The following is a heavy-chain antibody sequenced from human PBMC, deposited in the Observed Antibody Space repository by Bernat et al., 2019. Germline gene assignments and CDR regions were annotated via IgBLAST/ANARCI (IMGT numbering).Heavy chain of an antibody. CDR3: AKDYVGVGDGYINDAFDI. D-gene: IGHD5-24*01. J-gene: IGHJ3*02. CDR2: ISYDGSNT. Sequence: QVQLVESGGGVVQPGRSLRLSCAASGFTFSSYGMHWVRQAPGKGLVWVAVISYDGSNTYYADYVKGRFTISRDNSKNTMYLQMNSLRAEDTAVYYCAKDYVGVGDGYINDAFDIWGQGTMVTVSS. V-gene: IGHV3-30*18. CDR1: GFTFSSYG.